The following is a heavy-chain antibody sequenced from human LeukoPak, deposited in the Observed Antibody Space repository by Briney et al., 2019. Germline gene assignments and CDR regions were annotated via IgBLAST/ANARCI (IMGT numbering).Heavy chain of an antibody. V-gene: IGHV3-23*01. J-gene: IGHJ4*02. CDR3: VKAYTTSGTYLEP. Sequence: PGGSLRLSCAASGFTFINAWMTWVRQVPGKGLEWVSGIGAIGVNTFYADSAKGRFTISRDNSKNTVYLQMNSLRAEDTALYYCVKAYTTSGTYLEPWGQGTLVTVSS. D-gene: IGHD1-26*01. CDR2: IGAIGVNT. CDR1: GFTFINAW.